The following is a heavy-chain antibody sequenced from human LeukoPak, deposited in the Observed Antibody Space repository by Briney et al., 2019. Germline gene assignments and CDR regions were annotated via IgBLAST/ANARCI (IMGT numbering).Heavy chain of an antibody. J-gene: IGHJ5*02. CDR1: GGSISSSNW. V-gene: IGHV4-4*02. CDR3: ARYSSGWYGNWFDP. Sequence: SETLSLTCAVSGGSISSSNWWSWVRQPPGKGLEWIGEIYHSGNTNYNPSLKSRVTISVDKSKNQFSLKLSSVTAADTAVYYCARYSSGWYGNWFDPWGQGTLVTVSS. D-gene: IGHD6-19*01. CDR2: IYHSGNT.